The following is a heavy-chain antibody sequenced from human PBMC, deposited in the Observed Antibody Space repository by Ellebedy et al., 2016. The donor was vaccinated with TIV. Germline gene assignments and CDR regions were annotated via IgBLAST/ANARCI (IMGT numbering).Heavy chain of an antibody. D-gene: IGHD4-17*01. CDR3: AGSPSTGY. CDR2: IYSGGST. CDR1: GFTVSNIY. Sequence: GESLKISCAVSGFTVSNIYMNWVRQAPGKGLEWVSVIYSGGSTYYADSVKGRFAISRDNSKNTLYLQMNSLRAEDTAVYYCAGSPSTGYWGQGTLVTVSS. V-gene: IGHV3-53*01. J-gene: IGHJ4*02.